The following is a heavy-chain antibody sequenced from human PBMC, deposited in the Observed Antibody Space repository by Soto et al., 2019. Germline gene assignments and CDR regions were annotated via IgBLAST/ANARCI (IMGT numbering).Heavy chain of an antibody. CDR3: ARFSSSIALVLDY. D-gene: IGHD6-6*01. CDR1: GFTFSSYS. V-gene: IGHV3-48*01. Sequence: EVQLVESGGGLVQPGGSLRLSCAASGFTFSSYSMNWVRQAPGKGLEWVSYISSSSSTIYYADSVKGRFTISKDNAKNSLYLQMNSPGAEDTAVYYCARFSSSIALVLDYWGQGTLVTVSS. CDR2: ISSSSSTI. J-gene: IGHJ4*02.